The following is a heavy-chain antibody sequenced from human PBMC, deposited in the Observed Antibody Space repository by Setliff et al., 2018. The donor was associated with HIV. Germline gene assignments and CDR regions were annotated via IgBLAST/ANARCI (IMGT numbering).Heavy chain of an antibody. CDR2: VNHSGST. CDR3: ARQPHDFDSSGYYGDAFDI. V-gene: IGHV4-34*01. CDR1: GGSFNDYY. Sequence: PSETLSLTCAVYGGSFNDYYWSWIRQPPGKGLEWIGEVNHSGSTSYNPSLESRVSISVDTSKNQFSLKLRSVTASDTAVYYCARQPHDFDSSGYYGDAFDIWGQGTRGT. D-gene: IGHD3-22*01. J-gene: IGHJ3*02.